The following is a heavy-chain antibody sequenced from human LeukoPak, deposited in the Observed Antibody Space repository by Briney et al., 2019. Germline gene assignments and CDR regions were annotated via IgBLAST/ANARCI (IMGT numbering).Heavy chain of an antibody. CDR2: IYPGDSDT. D-gene: IGHD4-17*01. J-gene: IGHJ3*02. CDR1: GYNFTSYW. Sequence: GESLKISCKGSGYNFTSYWIGWVRQMPGKGLEWMGIIYPGDSDTRYSPSFQGQVTISADKSISTAYLQWSSLKASDTAMYYCARLSDYGDHVGAFDIWGQGTMVTVSS. V-gene: IGHV5-51*01. CDR3: ARLSDYGDHVGAFDI.